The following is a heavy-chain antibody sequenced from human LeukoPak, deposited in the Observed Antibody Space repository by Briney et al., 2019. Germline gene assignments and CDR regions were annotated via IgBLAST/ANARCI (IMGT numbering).Heavy chain of an antibody. CDR2: MNPNSGNT. V-gene: IGHV1-8*03. J-gene: IGHJ4*02. D-gene: IGHD1-7*01. Sequence: ASVKVSCKASGGTFTSYDINWVRQATGQGLEWMGWMNPNSGNTGYAQKFQGRVTITRNTSISTAYMELSSLRSEDTAVYYCARVNGRWNYLLNYWGQGTLVTVSS. CDR3: ARVNGRWNYLLNY. CDR1: GGTFTSYD.